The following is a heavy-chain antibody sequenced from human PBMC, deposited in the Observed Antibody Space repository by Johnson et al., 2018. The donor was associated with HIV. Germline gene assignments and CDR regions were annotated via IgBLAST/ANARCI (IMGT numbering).Heavy chain of an antibody. V-gene: IGHV3-30*04. CDR2: ISYDGSNK. CDR1: GFTFSSYA. Sequence: QVQLVESGGGVVQPGRSLRLSCAASGFTFSSYAIHWVRQAPGKGLEWVAVISYDGSNKNYTESVKGRFSISRDNSKNTLYLQMNSLRAEDTATYYCAKSPGKDNGGNSGGIDFWGQGTRVTVSS. CDR3: AKSPGKDNGGNSGGIDF. D-gene: IGHD4-23*01. J-gene: IGHJ3*01.